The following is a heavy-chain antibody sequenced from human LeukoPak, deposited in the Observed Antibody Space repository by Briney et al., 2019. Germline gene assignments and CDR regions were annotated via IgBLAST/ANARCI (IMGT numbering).Heavy chain of an antibody. Sequence: GGSLRLSCAASGFTFTSHAMGWVRQAPGQGLEWVSVIRASGGATHHAESVKGRFIVSRDNSKNTLSLQMNSLRAEDTAVYYCADGAVAGGWYYFDYWGQGTPVTVSS. J-gene: IGHJ4*02. CDR2: IRASGGAT. D-gene: IGHD6-19*01. CDR3: ADGAVAGGWYYFDY. CDR1: GFTFTSHA. V-gene: IGHV3-23*01.